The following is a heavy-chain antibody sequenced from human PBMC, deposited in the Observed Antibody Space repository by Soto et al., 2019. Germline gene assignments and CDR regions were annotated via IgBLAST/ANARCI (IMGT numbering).Heavy chain of an antibody. CDR1: GFTFSSYW. CDR2: IKGDEITT. J-gene: IGHJ4*02. D-gene: IGHD4-17*01. CDR3: ARGLYGAYGQDC. V-gene: IGHV3-74*01. Sequence: EVQLVESGENLVQPGGSLRLSCAASGFTFSSYWIHWVRQAPGKRLVWVSRIKGDEITTNYADSVKGRFTISRDNAKNTVFLQKHSLRAEDTALYYCARGLYGAYGQDCWGQGILVTVSS.